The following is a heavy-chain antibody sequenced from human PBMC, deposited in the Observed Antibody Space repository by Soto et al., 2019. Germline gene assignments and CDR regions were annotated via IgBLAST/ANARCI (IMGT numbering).Heavy chain of an antibody. CDR1: GLPVSSNY. V-gene: IGHV3-53*04. CDR3: ARDGPYYYASRMDV. CDR2: LHSGGDT. J-gene: IGHJ6*02. Sequence: EVQLVESGGGLVQPGGSLRLSCVASGLPVSSNYMTWVRQAPGKGLEWVSVLHSGGDTYYANSVKGRFTISGHDSSITLFLQMNSLTAEATAVYYCARDGPYYYASRMDVWGQGTTVTVSS. D-gene: IGHD3-10*01.